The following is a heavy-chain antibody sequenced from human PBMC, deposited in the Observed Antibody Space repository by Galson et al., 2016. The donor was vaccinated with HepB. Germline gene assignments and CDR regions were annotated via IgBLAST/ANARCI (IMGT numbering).Heavy chain of an antibody. CDR1: GYRFTSQW. J-gene: IGHJ4*02. CDR3: AAQGGTSFDY. Sequence: QSGAEVKKPGESLRISCKASGYRFTSQWIGWVRQMPGKGLELMGIIYPGNSHTIYSPTFQGQVTISADKSITTAYLQWNTLRASDTAMYYCAAQGGTSFDYWGQGTLVTVSS. D-gene: IGHD2-2*01. CDR2: IYPGNSHT. V-gene: IGHV5-51*01.